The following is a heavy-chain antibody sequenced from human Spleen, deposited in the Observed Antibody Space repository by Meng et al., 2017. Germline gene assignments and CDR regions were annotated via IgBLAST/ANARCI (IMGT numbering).Heavy chain of an antibody. CDR3: ARDEDISAAGKLFGDY. CDR2: INPKSGDT. J-gene: IGHJ4*02. CDR1: GYTFTNYG. V-gene: IGHV1-2*06. D-gene: IGHD6-25*01. Sequence: VSVKVSCKASGYTFTNYGISWVRQAPGQGLEWMGRINPKSGDTHYAQKFQARVTMTGDTSISTAYMELSGLRSDDTAMYYCARDEDISAAGKLFGDYWGQGTLVTVSS.